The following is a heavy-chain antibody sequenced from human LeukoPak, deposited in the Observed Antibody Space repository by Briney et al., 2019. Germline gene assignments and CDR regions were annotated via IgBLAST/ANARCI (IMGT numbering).Heavy chain of an antibody. CDR3: AKGGYCSSTSCYVGWFDP. V-gene: IGHV3-23*01. CDR2: ISGGGGST. CDR1: GFTFSSYV. J-gene: IGHJ5*02. Sequence: GGSLRLSCAASGFTFSSYVMNWGRQAPGKGLEWVSVISGGGGSTYYADSVKSRFTISRDNSKNTLFLQMNSLRAEDTAVYYCAKGGYCSSTSCYVGWFDPWGQATLLTVSS. D-gene: IGHD2-2*01.